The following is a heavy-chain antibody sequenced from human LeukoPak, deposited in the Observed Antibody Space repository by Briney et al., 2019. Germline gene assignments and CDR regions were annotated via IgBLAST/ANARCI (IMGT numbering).Heavy chain of an antibody. V-gene: IGHV3-30*03. D-gene: IGHD3-3*01. J-gene: IGHJ4*02. CDR2: ISYDGRNK. Sequence: GGSLRLSCAASGFTFSSYGMHWVRQAPGKGLEWVAVISYDGRNKYYADSVKGRFTISRDNSKNTLDLQMNSPRAEDTALYYCARGLYYDFWSGYEGPFDYWGQGTLVTVSS. CDR3: ARGLYYDFWSGYEGPFDY. CDR1: GFTFSSYG.